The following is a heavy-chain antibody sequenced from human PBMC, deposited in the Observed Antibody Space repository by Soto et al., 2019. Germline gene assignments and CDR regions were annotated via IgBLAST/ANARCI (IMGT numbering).Heavy chain of an antibody. CDR1: GFTFSSYA. D-gene: IGHD5-18*01. V-gene: IGHV3-30-3*01. CDR2: ISYDGSNK. J-gene: IGHJ6*02. CDR3: ARHLVDPAPKGYSGMDV. Sequence: PGGSLRLSCAASGFTFSSYAMHWVRQAPGKGLEWVAVISYDGSNKYYADSVKGRFTISRDNSKNTLYLQMNSLRAEDTAVYYCARHLVDPAPKGYSGMDVWAQGTRVTFSS.